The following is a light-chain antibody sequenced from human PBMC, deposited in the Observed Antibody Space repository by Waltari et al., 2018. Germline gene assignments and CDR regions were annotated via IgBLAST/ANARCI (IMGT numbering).Light chain of an antibody. CDR2: DVD. CDR3: SSYTSSNTVL. J-gene: IGLJ2*01. CDR1: SSDVGGYNY. V-gene: IGLV2-14*03. Sequence: QPASVSGSPGQSITISCTGTSSDVGGYNYVSWYQQHPGKAPKLMIYDVDKRPSGVSYLFSGSKSGNTASLTISGLQAEDEADYYCSSYTSSNTVLFGGGTRLTVL.